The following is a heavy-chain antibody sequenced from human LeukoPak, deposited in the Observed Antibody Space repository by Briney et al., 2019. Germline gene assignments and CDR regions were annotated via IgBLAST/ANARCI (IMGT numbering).Heavy chain of an antibody. V-gene: IGHV3-30*18. CDR1: GFSFSSYG. CDR3: AKDFESVVPYYGSGTDY. Sequence: GRSLRLSCAASGFSFSSYGMHWVRQAPGKGLEWVAVISYDGSNKYYAGSVKGRFTISRDNSKNTLYLQMNSLRAEDTAVYYCAKDFESVVPYYGSGTDYWGQGTLVTVPS. CDR2: ISYDGSNK. D-gene: IGHD3-10*01. J-gene: IGHJ4*02.